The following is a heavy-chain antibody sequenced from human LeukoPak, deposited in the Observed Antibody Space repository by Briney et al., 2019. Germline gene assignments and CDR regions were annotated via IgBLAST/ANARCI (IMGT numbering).Heavy chain of an antibody. D-gene: IGHD3-10*01. V-gene: IGHV3-11*04. J-gene: IGHJ4*02. CDR2: ISTSGTTT. CDR1: GFTFSDYF. Sequence: GGSLRLSCAASGFTFSDYFMSWIRQAPGKGLEWISYISTSGTTTYHADSVKGRFTISRDDAKNSLYLQMNSLRADDTALYYCARVRGSYSVDYWGQGTLVTVSS. CDR3: ARVRGSYSVDY.